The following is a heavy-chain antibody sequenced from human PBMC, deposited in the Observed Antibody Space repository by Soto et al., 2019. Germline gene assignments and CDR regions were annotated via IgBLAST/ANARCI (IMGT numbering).Heavy chain of an antibody. CDR2: IYYSGST. CDR3: ARVRGYRGYCSSTSCYDQDTDYYYYMDV. D-gene: IGHD2-2*01. V-gene: IGHV4-59*01. J-gene: IGHJ6*03. Sequence: SETLSLTCTVSGGSISSYYWSWIRQPPGKGLEWIGYIYYSGSTNYNPSLKSRVTISVDTSKNQFSLKLSSVTAADTAVYYCARVRGYRGYCSSTSCYDQDTDYYYYMDVWGKGTTVTVSS. CDR1: GGSISSYY.